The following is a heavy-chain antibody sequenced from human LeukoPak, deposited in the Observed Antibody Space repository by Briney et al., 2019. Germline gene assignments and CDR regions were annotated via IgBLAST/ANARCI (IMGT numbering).Heavy chain of an antibody. CDR2: VNREGTTS. V-gene: IGHV3-74*01. CDR3: ARDVDWILFDY. CDR1: GFTFSTYW. Sequence: GGSLRLSCAASGFTFSTYWMHWVRQVPGKGLVWVSRVNREGTTSAYADSVRGRFTISRDNDKNTLYLQMNSLRVEDTAVYYCARDVDWILFDYWGQGTLVTVSS. D-gene: IGHD3-9*01. J-gene: IGHJ4*02.